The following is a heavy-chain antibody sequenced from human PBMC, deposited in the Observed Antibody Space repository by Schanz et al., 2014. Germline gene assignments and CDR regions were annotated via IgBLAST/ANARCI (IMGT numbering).Heavy chain of an antibody. V-gene: IGHV3-21*04. Sequence: EVQLVESGGGLVKPGGSLRLSCAASGFTFSSYSMNWVRQAPGKGLEWVSSISSSSSYIYYADSVKGRFTISRDNAKNSLYLQMNSLRAEDTAVYYCAKARRKSNCSGGRCFHCSYYGMDVWGQGTTVTVSS. CDR3: AKARRKSNCSGGRCFHCSYYGMDV. CDR2: ISSSSSYI. CDR1: GFTFSSYS. D-gene: IGHD2-15*01. J-gene: IGHJ6*02.